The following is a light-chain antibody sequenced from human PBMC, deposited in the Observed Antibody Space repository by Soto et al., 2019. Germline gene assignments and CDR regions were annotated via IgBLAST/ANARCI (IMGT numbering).Light chain of an antibody. V-gene: IGLV2-14*01. Sequence: QYALTQPASVSGSPGQSITISCTGTSSDVGAYNYDSWYQQYPGEAPKVIIYDVSHWPAGVSNRFSGSKSGNTASLTISGLQTQDEADYYCSSYTSATTYVFGTGTKLTVL. CDR3: SSYTSATTYV. J-gene: IGLJ1*01. CDR2: DVS. CDR1: SSDVGAYNY.